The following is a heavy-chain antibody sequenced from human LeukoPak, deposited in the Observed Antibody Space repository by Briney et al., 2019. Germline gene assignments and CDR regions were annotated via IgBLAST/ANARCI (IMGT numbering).Heavy chain of an antibody. CDR1: GFTFSSYS. CDR2: ISSGSSNI. V-gene: IGHV3-21*01. D-gene: IGHD3-10*01. CDR3: PREDEVYCGSASYPDY. J-gene: IGHJ4*01. Sequence: GGSLRLSCAASGFTFSSYSMNWVRQAPGKGLEWVSAISSGSSNIYYADSVKGRFTISRDNAKNTLYLQMNSLRAEDTAVYYCPREDEVYCGSASYPDYWGQRAQVTGSS.